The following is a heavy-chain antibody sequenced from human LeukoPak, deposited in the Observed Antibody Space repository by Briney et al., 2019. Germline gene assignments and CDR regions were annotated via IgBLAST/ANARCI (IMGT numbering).Heavy chain of an antibody. CDR3: AKMGVSPEYDSSGYLYYFDY. J-gene: IGHJ4*02. D-gene: IGHD3-22*01. Sequence: GRSLRLSCAASGLTCSSYGMHWVRQAPGKVLPWVSVISYDGSNKYYADSVKGRFTISRDNSKNTLYLQMNSLRAEDTAVYYCAKMGVSPEYDSSGYLYYFDYWGQGTLVTVSS. V-gene: IGHV3-30*18. CDR1: GLTCSSYG. CDR2: ISYDGSNK.